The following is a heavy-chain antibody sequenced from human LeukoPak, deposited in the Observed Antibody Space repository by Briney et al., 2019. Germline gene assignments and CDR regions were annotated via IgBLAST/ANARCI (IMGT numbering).Heavy chain of an antibody. CDR2: INPNPNSGGT. V-gene: IGHV1-2*02. CDR1: GYTFTGQY. J-gene: IGHJ4*02. Sequence: ASVTVSCKASGYTFTGQYLHWVRQAPGQGLEWMGWINPNPNSGGTNYAQKFQGRVTMTRDTSISTAYMELSRLKSDDTAVYYCASGSGTYSPDYWGQGTKVTDSS. D-gene: IGHD3-10*01. CDR3: ASGSGTYSPDY.